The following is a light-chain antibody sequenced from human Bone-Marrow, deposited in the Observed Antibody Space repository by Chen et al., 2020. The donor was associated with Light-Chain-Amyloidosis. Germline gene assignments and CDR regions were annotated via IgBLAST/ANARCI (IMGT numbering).Light chain of an antibody. J-gene: IGLJ3*02. Sequence: SYVLTQPSSVSAAPGQTATIACGGNNIGSTSVHWYQQTPGQAPRLVVYDDSYRPAGIPQRLSGANSGNTATLTISRVEAGDEADYYWQVWDRSSDRPVFGGGTKLTVL. CDR2: DDS. V-gene: IGLV3-21*02. CDR1: NIGSTS. CDR3: QVWDRSSDRPV.